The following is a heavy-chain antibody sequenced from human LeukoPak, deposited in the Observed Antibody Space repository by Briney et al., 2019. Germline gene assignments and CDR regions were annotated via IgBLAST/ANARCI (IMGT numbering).Heavy chain of an antibody. CDR2: INPNSGGT. Sequence: GASVTVSFTASGYTFTVYYMHWVRQAPGQGLEWMGWINPNSGGTNYAQRFQGRVTMTRDTSISTAYMELSRLRSDDTAVYYCARPYGSGSYYKDFDYWGQGTLVTVSS. V-gene: IGHV1-2*02. CDR1: GYTFTVYY. J-gene: IGHJ4*02. CDR3: ARPYGSGSYYKDFDY. D-gene: IGHD3-10*01.